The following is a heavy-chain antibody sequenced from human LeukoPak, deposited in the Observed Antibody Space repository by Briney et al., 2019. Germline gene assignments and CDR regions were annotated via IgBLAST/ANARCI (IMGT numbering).Heavy chain of an antibody. Sequence: SETLSLTCTVSGGSISSYYWSWIRQPPGKGLEWIGYIYYSGSTNYNPSLKSRVIISVDTSKNQFSLKLSSVTAADTAVYYCASTPTSSGSYFWFDPWGQGTLVTVSS. CDR1: GGSISSYY. V-gene: IGHV4-59*01. D-gene: IGHD1-26*01. CDR2: IYYSGST. J-gene: IGHJ5*02. CDR3: ASTPTSSGSYFWFDP.